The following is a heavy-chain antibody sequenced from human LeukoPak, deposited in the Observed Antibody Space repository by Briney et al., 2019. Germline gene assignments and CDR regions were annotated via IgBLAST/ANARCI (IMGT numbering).Heavy chain of an antibody. J-gene: IGHJ1*01. CDR1: GFTFSTYS. CDR3: ARDVRGVFQH. CDR2: ISGTSSII. Sequence: PGGSLRLSCAASGFTFSTYSMNWVRQAPGKGLEWVSYISGTSSIIYYADSVKGRITISRDNAKNSLYLQMNSLRAEDTAVYYCARDVRGVFQHWGQGTLVTVSS. V-gene: IGHV3-48*04. D-gene: IGHD3-10*02.